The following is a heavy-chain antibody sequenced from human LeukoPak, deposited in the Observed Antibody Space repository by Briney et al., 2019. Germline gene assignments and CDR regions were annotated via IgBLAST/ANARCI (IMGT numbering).Heavy chain of an antibody. CDR1: GGSFSGYY. J-gene: IGHJ4*02. V-gene: IGHV4-59*01. CDR3: ARGPRVLRYFDWLLPYYFDY. D-gene: IGHD3-9*01. Sequence: PSETLSLTCAVYGGSFSGYYWSWIRQPPGKGLEWIGYIYYSGSTNYNPSLKSRVTISVDTSKNQFSLKLSSVTAADTAVYYCARGPRVLRYFDWLLPYYFDYWGQGTLVTVSS. CDR2: IYYSGST.